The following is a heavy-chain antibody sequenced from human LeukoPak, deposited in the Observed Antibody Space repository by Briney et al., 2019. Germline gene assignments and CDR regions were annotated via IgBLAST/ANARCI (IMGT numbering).Heavy chain of an antibody. D-gene: IGHD2-21*02. Sequence: SETLSLTCTVSGGPISSGGYYWSWIRQHPGKGLEWIGYIYYSGSTYYNPSLKSRVTISVDTSKNQFSLKLSSVTAADTAVYYCARVYCGGDCYLGETSDYWGQGTLVTVSS. V-gene: IGHV4-31*03. CDR2: IYYSGST. CDR3: ARVYCGGDCYLGETSDY. J-gene: IGHJ4*02. CDR1: GGPISSGGYY.